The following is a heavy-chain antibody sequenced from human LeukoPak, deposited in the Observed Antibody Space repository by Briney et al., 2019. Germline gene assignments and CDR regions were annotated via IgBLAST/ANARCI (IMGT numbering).Heavy chain of an antibody. J-gene: IGHJ4*02. Sequence: ASVKVSCKASGYMFTGYYFHWVRQAPRQGLEWMGRINPNTGGTNYAQKFQGRVALTRDTPISTVYMELSSLRSEDTAVYYCARGGNILEYYDFWSGYYYGFDYWGQGTLVTVSS. D-gene: IGHD3-3*01. CDR2: INPNTGGT. CDR3: ARGGNILEYYDFWSGYYYGFDY. CDR1: GYMFTGYY. V-gene: IGHV1-2*06.